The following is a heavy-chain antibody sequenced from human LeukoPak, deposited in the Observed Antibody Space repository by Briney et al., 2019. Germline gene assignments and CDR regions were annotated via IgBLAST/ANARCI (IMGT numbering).Heavy chain of an antibody. D-gene: IGHD2-2*01. Sequence: ASVKVSCKASGYTFTSYDINWVRQATGQGLEWMGWMNPNSGKTDCAQKFQDRVTISRNTSISTAYMELSSLISEDTAVYYCARVKRGVVPVALDYYYYMDVWGKGTTVIVSS. CDR1: GYTFTSYD. CDR2: MNPNSGKT. V-gene: IGHV1-8*03. CDR3: ARVKRGVVPVALDYYYYMDV. J-gene: IGHJ6*03.